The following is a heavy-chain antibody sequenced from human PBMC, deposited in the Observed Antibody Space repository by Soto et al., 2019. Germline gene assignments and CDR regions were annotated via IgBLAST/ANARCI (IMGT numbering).Heavy chain of an antibody. V-gene: IGHV1-46*04. D-gene: IGHD2-15*01. J-gene: IGHJ6*02. CDR3: ARSGGAIGGATTYFYYAMDV. CDR1: GYTFTSYY. CDR2: INPNGGST. Sequence: QVQLVQSGAEMKKPGASARVSCKASGYTFTSYYIHWVRQAPGQGLEWMGIINPNGGSTGYAPTLQGRITMTRDQSRNTVPLELSSVRSEETAVYYCARSGGAIGGATTYFYYAMDVWGQGTTVTVSS.